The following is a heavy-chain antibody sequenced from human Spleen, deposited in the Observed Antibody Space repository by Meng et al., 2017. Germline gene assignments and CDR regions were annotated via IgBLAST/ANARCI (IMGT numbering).Heavy chain of an antibody. CDR2: INHSGST. J-gene: IGHJ4*02. V-gene: IGHV4-34*01. Sequence: VLSQPWGRALFKPSGTLSLTCFVSGGSFRDYYWSWIRQPPGKGLEWIGEINHSGSTNYNPSLESRATISVDTSQNNLSLKLSSVTAADSAVYYCARGPTTMAHDFDYWGQGTLVTVSS. CDR3: ARGPTTMAHDFDY. D-gene: IGHD4-11*01. CDR1: GGSFRDYY.